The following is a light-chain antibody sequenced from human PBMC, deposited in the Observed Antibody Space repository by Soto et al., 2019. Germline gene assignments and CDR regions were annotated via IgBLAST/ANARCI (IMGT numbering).Light chain of an antibody. Sequence: QSVLTQPPSASGTPGQKVTISCSGSSSNIGRNFVFWYQQLPGTAPKLLIYSNNQRPSGVPDRFSGSKSGTSASLAISGLRSEDKADYYCAAWDDSLRGVFGGGTKLTVL. J-gene: IGLJ3*02. CDR2: SNN. CDR3: AAWDDSLRGV. CDR1: SSNIGRNF. V-gene: IGLV1-47*02.